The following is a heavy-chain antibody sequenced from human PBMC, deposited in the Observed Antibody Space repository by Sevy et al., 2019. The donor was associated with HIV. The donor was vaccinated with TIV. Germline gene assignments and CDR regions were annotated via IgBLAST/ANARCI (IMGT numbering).Heavy chain of an antibody. CDR1: GFTFSNYW. Sequence: GGSLRLSCAASGFTFSNYWMSWVRQAPGKGLEWVANIKRDGSEKSYLDSVKGRFTISRDNAKNSLYLQMNSLRAEDTAVYYCARPYRSDPFYYSGSGGYYYPSYIDYWGQGTLVTVSS. J-gene: IGHJ4*02. V-gene: IGHV3-7*01. CDR2: IKRDGSEK. CDR3: ARPYRSDPFYYSGSGGYYYPSYIDY. D-gene: IGHD3-22*01.